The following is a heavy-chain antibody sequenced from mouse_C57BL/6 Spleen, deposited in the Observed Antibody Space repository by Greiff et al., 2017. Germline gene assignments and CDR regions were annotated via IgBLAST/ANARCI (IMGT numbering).Heavy chain of an antibody. CDR2: INPSDSDI. Sequence: QVQLQQPGAELVKPGASVKVSCKASGYTFTSYWMHWVQQRPGQGLEWIGRINPSDSDINYNQKFKGKTTLTVDKSSSTAYMQLSSLASEDSAVYCCAISVLLSGDYWGQGTTLTVSS. CDR3: AISVLLSGDY. J-gene: IGHJ2*01. D-gene: IGHD3-1*01. CDR1: GYTFTSYW. V-gene: IGHV1-74*01.